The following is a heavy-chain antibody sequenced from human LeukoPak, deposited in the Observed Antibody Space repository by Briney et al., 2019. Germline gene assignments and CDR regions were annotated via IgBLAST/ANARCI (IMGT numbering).Heavy chain of an antibody. J-gene: IGHJ4*02. CDR3: ARAGSGWSFDY. CDR2: IYHSGYT. V-gene: IGHV4-59*01. Sequence: SETLSLTCTVSGGSISSYYWSWIRQPPGKGLEWIGYIYHSGYTNYNPSLKSRVTMSADTSKNQFSLKLSSVTAADTAVYYCARAGSGWSFDYWGQGTLVTVSS. D-gene: IGHD6-19*01. CDR1: GGSISSYY.